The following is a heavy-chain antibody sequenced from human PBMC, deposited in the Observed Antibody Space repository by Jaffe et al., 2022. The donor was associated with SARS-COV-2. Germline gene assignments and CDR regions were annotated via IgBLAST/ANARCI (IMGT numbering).Heavy chain of an antibody. Sequence: QPQLQESGPGLLKPSETLSLTCGVSGGSINSEIYYWGWIRQPPGKGLEWIGSIFYTGSAHYNPSLESRVTISIDTSMNHFSLRLRSLSAADAAVYYCARRGTSTRRRGTPTFDLWGQGKLVTVTS. D-gene: IGHD1-1*01. V-gene: IGHV4-39*01. CDR2: IFYTGSA. CDR3: ARRGTSTRRRGTPTFDL. J-gene: IGHJ4*02. CDR1: GGSINSEIYY.